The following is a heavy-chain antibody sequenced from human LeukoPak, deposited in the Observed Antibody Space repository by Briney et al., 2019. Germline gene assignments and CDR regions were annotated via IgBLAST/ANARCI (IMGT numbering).Heavy chain of an antibody. Sequence: SETLSLTCTVSGGSISSGSYYWSWIRQPAGKGLEWIGRIYTSGSTNYNPSLKSRVTISVDTSKNQFSLKLSSVTAADTAVYYCARQGTDRILSGWYHENYYYYYYMDVWGKGTTVTVSS. CDR2: IYTSGST. V-gene: IGHV4-61*02. CDR3: ARQGTDRILSGWYHENYYYYYYMDV. D-gene: IGHD6-19*01. J-gene: IGHJ6*03. CDR1: GGSISSGSYY.